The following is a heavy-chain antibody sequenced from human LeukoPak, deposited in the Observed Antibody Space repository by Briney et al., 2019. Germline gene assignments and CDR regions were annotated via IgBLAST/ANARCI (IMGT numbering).Heavy chain of an antibody. V-gene: IGHV4-30-4*08. CDR2: IYYSGST. CDR3: ARASGRRGGLYYFDY. D-gene: IGHD3-10*01. J-gene: IGHJ4*02. CDR1: TGSISSSSYY. Sequence: SETLSLTCTVSTGSISSSSYYWNWIRQPPGKGLEWIGYIYYSGSTYYNPSLKSRVTMSIDTSKNQFSLKLSSLTAADTAVYYCARASGRRGGLYYFDYWGQGTLVTVSS.